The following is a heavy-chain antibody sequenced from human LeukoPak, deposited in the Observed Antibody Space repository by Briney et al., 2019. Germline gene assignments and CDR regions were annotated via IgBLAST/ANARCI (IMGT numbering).Heavy chain of an antibody. D-gene: IGHD2-15*01. J-gene: IGHJ4*02. Sequence: GGSLRLSCAASGFTFSNYAMSWVRQAPGKGLEWVSAIGGGGGSTYYADSVKGRFTISRDNSKNTLYLQMNSLRAEDTAPYYCAKGRSRSGPDYWGQGALVTVSS. V-gene: IGHV3-23*01. CDR2: IGGGGGST. CDR3: AKGRSRSGPDY. CDR1: GFTFSNYA.